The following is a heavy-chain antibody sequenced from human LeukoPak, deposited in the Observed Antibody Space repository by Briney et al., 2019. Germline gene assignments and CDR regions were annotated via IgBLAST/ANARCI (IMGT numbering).Heavy chain of an antibody. CDR1: GFIFSSYE. CDR3: ARKRRRGYYLNSAFDM. D-gene: IGHD3-3*01. V-gene: IGHV3-48*03. CDR2: ISSSGSTI. J-gene: IGHJ3*02. Sequence: AGGSLRLSCAASGFIFSSYEMNWVRQAPGKGLEWVSYISSSGSTIYYADSVKGRFTISRDNAKNSLYLQMNSLRAEDTAIYYCARKRRRGYYLNSAFDMWGQGTMVTVSS.